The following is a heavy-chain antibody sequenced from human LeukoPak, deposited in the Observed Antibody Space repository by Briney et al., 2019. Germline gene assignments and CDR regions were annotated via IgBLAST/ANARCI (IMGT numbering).Heavy chain of an antibody. J-gene: IGHJ4*02. D-gene: IGHD3-22*01. CDR1: GFTFSSYA. CDR3: ARDADYYDSSGYSGYFDY. Sequence: GGSLRLSCAASGFTFSSYAMNWVRQAPGKGLEWVAVISYDGSNKYYADSVKGRFTISRDNSKNTLYLQMNSLRAEDTAVYYCARDADYYDSSGYSGYFDYWGQGTLVTVSS. CDR2: ISYDGSNK. V-gene: IGHV3-30-3*01.